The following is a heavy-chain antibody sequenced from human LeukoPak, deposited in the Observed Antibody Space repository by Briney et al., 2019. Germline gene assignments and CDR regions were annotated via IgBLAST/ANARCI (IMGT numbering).Heavy chain of an antibody. D-gene: IGHD2-2*01. J-gene: IGHJ6*02. V-gene: IGHV1-69*01. CDR1: GGTFSSYA. CDR3: ARDSAAGYCSSTSCRDYYYYGMDV. Sequence: SVKVSCKASGGTFSSYAISWVRQAPGQGLEWMGGIIPIFGTANYAQKFQGRVTITADESTSTAYMELSSLRSEDTAVYYCARDSAAGYCSSTSCRDYYYYGMDVWGQGTTVAVSS. CDR2: IIPIFGTA.